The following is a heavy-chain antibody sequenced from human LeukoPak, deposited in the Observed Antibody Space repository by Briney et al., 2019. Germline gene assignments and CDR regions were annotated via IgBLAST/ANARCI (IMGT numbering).Heavy chain of an antibody. V-gene: IGHV3-11*05. CDR3: ARVASEEGYYYYYGMDV. Sequence: GGSLRLSCAASGFTVSSNYMSWVRQAPGKGLEWVSYISSGSSYTNYTDSVKGRFTISRDNAKNSLYLQMNSLRAEDTAVYYCARVASEEGYYYYYGMDVWGQGTTVTVSS. CDR2: ISSGSSYT. CDR1: GFTVSSNY. J-gene: IGHJ6*02.